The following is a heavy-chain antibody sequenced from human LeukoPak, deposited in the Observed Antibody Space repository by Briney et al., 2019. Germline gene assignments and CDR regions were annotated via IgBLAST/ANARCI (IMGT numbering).Heavy chain of an antibody. CDR1: GFTFSSYA. CDR3: ARDSGHSGDNQNDALDI. V-gene: IGHV3-30*04. J-gene: IGHJ3*02. D-gene: IGHD5-24*01. CDR2: ISYDGSNK. Sequence: GGSLRLSCAASGFTFSSYAMHWVRQAPGKGLGWVAVISYDGSNKYYADSVKGRFTISRDNSKNTLYLQMNSLRAEDTAVYYCARDSGHSGDNQNDALDIWGQGTMVTVSS.